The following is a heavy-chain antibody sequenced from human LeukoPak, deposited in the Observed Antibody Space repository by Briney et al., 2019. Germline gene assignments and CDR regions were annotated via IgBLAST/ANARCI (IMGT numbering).Heavy chain of an antibody. CDR1: GFTFSNFW. CDR2: IHPEGNEK. V-gene: IGHV3-7*04. Sequence: GGSLKLSCAVSGFTFSNFWMSWVRQAPGRGLEWVANIHPEGNEKYHVESVKGRFTISRDNAKNSLFLQMNGLRVEDTAVYYCARGDAFSGDHWGQGTLVTVSS. CDR3: ARGDAFSGDH. J-gene: IGHJ4*02.